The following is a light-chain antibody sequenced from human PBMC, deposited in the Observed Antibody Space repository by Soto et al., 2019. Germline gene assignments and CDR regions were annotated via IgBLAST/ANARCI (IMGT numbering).Light chain of an antibody. V-gene: IGKV1-39*01. CDR3: QQSYSTPLT. CDR2: AAS. CDR1: QSISSY. J-gene: IGKJ4*01. Sequence: DIQMTQSPSSLSASVGDRVTITCRASQSISSYLNWYQQKPGKAPKLLIYAASSFQSGVPSRFSGSGSGKDFTLTISSLQPEDFATYYCQQSYSTPLTFGGGTKVEIK.